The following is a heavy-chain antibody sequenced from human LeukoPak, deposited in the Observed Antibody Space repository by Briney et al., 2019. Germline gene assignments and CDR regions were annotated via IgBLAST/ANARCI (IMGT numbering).Heavy chain of an antibody. Sequence: SETLSLTCSVAGGSISSFYWGWIRQPPGKGVEWIGHTHSSGSANYNPSLRGRVTISVDASKNQFSLKLSSMTAADTAVYYCARTIFGVVIMSYAFDIWGQGTMVTVSS. J-gene: IGHJ3*02. V-gene: IGHV4-59*12. CDR1: GGSISSFY. CDR2: THSSGSA. D-gene: IGHD3-3*01. CDR3: ARTIFGVVIMSYAFDI.